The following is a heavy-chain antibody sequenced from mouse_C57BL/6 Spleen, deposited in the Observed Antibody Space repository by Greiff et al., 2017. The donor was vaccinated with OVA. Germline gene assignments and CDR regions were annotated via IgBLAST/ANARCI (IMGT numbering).Heavy chain of an antibody. CDR3: VYYDYEDYAMDY. D-gene: IGHD2-4*01. V-gene: IGHV1-82*01. J-gene: IGHJ4*01. Sequence: VMLVESGPELVKPGASVKISCKASGYAFSSSWMNWVKQRPGKGLEWIGRIYPGDGDTNYNGKFKGKATLTADKSSSTAYMQLSSLTSEDSAVYFCVYYDYEDYAMDYWGQGTSVTVSS. CDR1: GYAFSSSW. CDR2: IYPGDGDT.